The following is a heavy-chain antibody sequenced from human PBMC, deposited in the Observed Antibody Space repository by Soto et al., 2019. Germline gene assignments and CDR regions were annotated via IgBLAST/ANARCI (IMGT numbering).Heavy chain of an antibody. CDR3: AREAINSSGYSRYFQH. J-gene: IGHJ1*01. CDR2: INPSGGGT. CDR1: GYTFTHYH. Sequence: GASVKVSCKASGYTFTHYHVYWVRQAPGRGLEWLGMINPSGGGTTYAQNLQGRVTMTRDTSTNTVYMELSSLRSEDTAVYYCAREAINSSGYSRYFQHWGQGTLVTVSS. D-gene: IGHD3-22*01. V-gene: IGHV1-46*01.